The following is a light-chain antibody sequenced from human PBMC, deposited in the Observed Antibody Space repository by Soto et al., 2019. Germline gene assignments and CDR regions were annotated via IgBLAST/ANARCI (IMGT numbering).Light chain of an antibody. CDR1: SSNIGAGYD. CDR2: GNS. Sequence: QSVLTQPPSVSGAPGQRVTISCTGSSSNIGAGYDVHWYQQLPGTAPKLLIYGNSNRPSGVPDRCSGSKSGTSASLAITGLQADDEADYYCQSYDSSLSGLDVFGTRTKLTVL. CDR3: QSYDSSLSGLDV. V-gene: IGLV1-40*01. J-gene: IGLJ1*01.